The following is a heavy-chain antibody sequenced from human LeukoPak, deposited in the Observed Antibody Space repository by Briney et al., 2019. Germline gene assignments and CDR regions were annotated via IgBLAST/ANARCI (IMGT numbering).Heavy chain of an antibody. D-gene: IGHD1-1*01. V-gene: IGHV1-69*06. J-gene: IGHJ6*02. CDR2: IIPIFGTA. CDR1: GGTFSSYA. Sequence: ASVKVSCKASGGTFSSYAISWVRQAPGQGLEWMGGIIPIFGTANYAQKFQGRVTMTEDTSTDTAYMELSSLRSEDTAVYYCATDRILDYYYGMDVWGQGTTVTVSS. CDR3: ATDRILDYYYGMDV.